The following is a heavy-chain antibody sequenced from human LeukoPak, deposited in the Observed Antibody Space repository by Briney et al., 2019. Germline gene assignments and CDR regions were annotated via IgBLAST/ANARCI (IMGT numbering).Heavy chain of an antibody. CDR3: ARRYFDWSTFDY. J-gene: IGHJ4*02. D-gene: IGHD3-9*01. CDR2: IFYGGST. V-gene: IGHV4-59*08. Sequence: PSETLSLTCTVSGGSISGYYWSWTRQPPGKGLECIGYIFYGGSTNYNPSLKSRVTISVDTSKNQFSLKLSSVTAADTAVHYCARRYFDWSTFDYWGQGTLVTVSS. CDR1: GGSISGYY.